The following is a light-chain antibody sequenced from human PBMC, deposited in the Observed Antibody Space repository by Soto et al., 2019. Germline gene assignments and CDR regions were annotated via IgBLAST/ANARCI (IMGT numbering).Light chain of an antibody. J-gene: IGKJ4*02. CDR2: DAS. CDR1: QSVSTY. Sequence: EIVLKQSPATLSLSPGERATLSCRASQSVSTYLAWYRQRPGQAPRLLIYDASNRAAGIPARFSGSGSGTDFTLTISGLEPEDFAVYYCQQRNSWPLTFGGGTKVDIK. CDR3: QQRNSWPLT. V-gene: IGKV3-11*01.